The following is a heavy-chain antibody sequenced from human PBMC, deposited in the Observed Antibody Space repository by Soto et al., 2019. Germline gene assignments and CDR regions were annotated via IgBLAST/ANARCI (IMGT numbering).Heavy chain of an antibody. CDR3: ARVVLGYCSGGSCYSGYNLFDP. D-gene: IGHD2-15*01. Sequence: LSLTCTVSGGSISSYYWSWIRQPPGKGLEWIGYIYYSGSTNYNPSLKSRVTISVDTSKNQFSLKLSSVTAADTAVYYCARVVLGYCSGGSCYSGYNLFDPWGQGTLVTVSS. J-gene: IGHJ5*02. V-gene: IGHV4-59*01. CDR2: IYYSGST. CDR1: GGSISSYY.